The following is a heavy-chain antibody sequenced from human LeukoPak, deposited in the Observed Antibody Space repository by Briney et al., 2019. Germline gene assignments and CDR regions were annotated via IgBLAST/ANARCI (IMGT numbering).Heavy chain of an antibody. CDR2: ISTSSRTI. D-gene: IGHD6-25*01. Sequence: GGSLRLSCAGSGFTLSSYDTNWVRQAPGKGLEWLAYISTSSRTIYYADSVKGRFTISRDNAKNSLYLQMNTLRAEDTAVYYCARGLGFWGQGTLVTVSS. CDR3: ARGLGF. V-gene: IGHV3-48*01. CDR1: GFTLSSYD. J-gene: IGHJ4*02.